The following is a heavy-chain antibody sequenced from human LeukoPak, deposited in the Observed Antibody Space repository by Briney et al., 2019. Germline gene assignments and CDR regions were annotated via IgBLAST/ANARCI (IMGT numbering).Heavy chain of an antibody. Sequence: EASAKVSSKASGGTFSSYAISWVRQAPGEGLEWMGGIIPIFGTANYAQKFQGRVTITADESTSTAYIELSSLSAEDTAVYYCARRYCRSTSCVSYYYYGMDVWGKGTTVTVSS. CDR2: IIPIFGTA. CDR3: ARRYCRSTSCVSYYYYGMDV. D-gene: IGHD2-2*01. CDR1: GGTFSSYA. V-gene: IGHV1-69*13. J-gene: IGHJ6*04.